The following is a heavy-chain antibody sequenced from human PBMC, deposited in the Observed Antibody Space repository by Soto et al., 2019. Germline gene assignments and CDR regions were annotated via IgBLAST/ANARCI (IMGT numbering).Heavy chain of an antibody. D-gene: IGHD3-10*01. CDR1: GFTFSSYA. CDR2: ISGSGGST. J-gene: IGHJ4*02. Sequence: GGSLRLSCAASGFTFSSYAMSWVRQAPGKGLEWVSAISGSGGSTYYADSWKGRFTISRDNSKNTLYLQMNSLRAEDTSVYYCAKGLGAYGSGKAFDYWGQGTLVTVSS. V-gene: IGHV3-23*01. CDR3: AKGLGAYGSGKAFDY.